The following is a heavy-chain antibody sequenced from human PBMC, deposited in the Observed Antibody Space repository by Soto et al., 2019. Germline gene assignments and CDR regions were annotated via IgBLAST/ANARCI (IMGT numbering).Heavy chain of an antibody. V-gene: IGHV3-30*18. Sequence: QVQLVESGGGVVQPGRSLRLSCAASAFTFSNYGMHWVRQAPGKGLEGVAVISYDGSNTYCADSVKGRFTFSRDNYKSTLYLQMNSLRAEDTAVYYCAQDLAVAGSGGNAFDTWVQRTMVTVSS. J-gene: IGHJ3*02. CDR3: AQDLAVAGSGGNAFDT. D-gene: IGHD6-19*01. CDR1: AFTFSNYG. CDR2: ISYDGSNT.